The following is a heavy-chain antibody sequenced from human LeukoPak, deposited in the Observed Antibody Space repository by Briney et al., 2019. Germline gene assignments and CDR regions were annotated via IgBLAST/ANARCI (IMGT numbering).Heavy chain of an antibody. CDR1: GYTFTGYY. Sequence: ASVKVSCKASGYTFTGYYIHWVRRAPGQGLEWMGWINPNSGGTSYAQKFQGRVTMTRDTSISTAYMEVSRLTSDDTAVYYCARDAAHQATVVVTNEPRGTPGAADYWGQGTLVTVSS. CDR2: INPNSGGT. D-gene: IGHD3-22*01. CDR3: ARDAAHQATVVVTNEPRGTPGAADY. J-gene: IGHJ4*02. V-gene: IGHV1-2*02.